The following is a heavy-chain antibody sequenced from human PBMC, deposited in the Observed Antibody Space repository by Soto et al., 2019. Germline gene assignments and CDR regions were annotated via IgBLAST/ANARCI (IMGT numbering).Heavy chain of an antibody. CDR3: APHYPDSSGYFDH. CDR2: INPNNGAT. J-gene: IGHJ4*02. V-gene: IGHV1-2*02. CDR1: GYIFTGNY. Sequence: ASVKVSCKASGYIFTGNYMHWVRQAPGQGLEYMGWINPNNGATNYAQNFQGRVTMTWDTSISTAHMEVRRLRSDDTAVYYCAPHYPDSSGYFDHWGQGTLVTVSS. D-gene: IGHD3-22*01.